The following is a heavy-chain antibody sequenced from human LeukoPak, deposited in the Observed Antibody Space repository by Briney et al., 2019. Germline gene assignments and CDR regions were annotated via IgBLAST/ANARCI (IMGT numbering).Heavy chain of an antibody. CDR2: ISGSGGST. CDR3: ARDVGYCSGGSCYSPPYYYYYYMDV. Sequence: GGSLRLSCAASGFTFSDYEMHWVRQAPGKGLEWVSAISGSGGSTYYADSVKGRFTISRDNSKNTLYLQMNSLRSEDTAVYYCARDVGYCSGGSCYSPPYYYYYYMDVWGKGTTVTVSS. V-gene: IGHV3-23*01. D-gene: IGHD2-15*01. J-gene: IGHJ6*03. CDR1: GFTFSDYE.